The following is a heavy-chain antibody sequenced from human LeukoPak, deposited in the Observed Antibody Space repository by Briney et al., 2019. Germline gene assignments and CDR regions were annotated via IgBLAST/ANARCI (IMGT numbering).Heavy chain of an antibody. D-gene: IGHD1-1*01. CDR2: ISGNGGST. J-gene: IGHJ3*02. Sequence: PGGSLRLSCSASGFTFSSYAMYWVRQAPGKGLEYVSVISGNGGSTYYADSVKGRFTISRDNSKNTLYLQMNSLRAEDTAVYYCARDRVIHNYDAFDIWGQGTMVTVSS. CDR1: GFTFSSYA. CDR3: ARDRVIHNYDAFDI. V-gene: IGHV3-64*04.